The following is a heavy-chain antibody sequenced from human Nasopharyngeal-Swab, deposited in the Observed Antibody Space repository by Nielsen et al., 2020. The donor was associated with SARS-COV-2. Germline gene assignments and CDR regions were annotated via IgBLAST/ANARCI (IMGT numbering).Heavy chain of an antibody. CDR3: AKATVTHYFDY. J-gene: IGHJ4*02. D-gene: IGHD4-17*01. Sequence: GESLKISCAASGFTFSSYAMSWVHQAPGKGLEWVSAISGSGGSTYYADSVKGRFTISRDNSKNTLYLQMNSLRAEDTAVYYCAKATVTHYFDYWGQGTLVTVSS. CDR1: GFTFSSYA. CDR2: ISGSGGST. V-gene: IGHV3-23*01.